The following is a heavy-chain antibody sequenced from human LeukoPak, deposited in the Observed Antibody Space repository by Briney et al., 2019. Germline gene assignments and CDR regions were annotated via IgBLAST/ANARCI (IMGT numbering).Heavy chain of an antibody. CDR1: GYTFTSYA. CDR2: INTNTGNP. Sequence: ASVKVSCKASGYTFTSYAMNWVRQAPGQGLEWMGWINTNTGNPTYAQGFTGRFVFSLDTSVSTAYLQISSLKAEDTAVYYCAREGVQLWDDAFDIWGQGTMVTVSS. V-gene: IGHV7-4-1*02. CDR3: AREGVQLWDDAFDI. D-gene: IGHD5-18*01. J-gene: IGHJ3*02.